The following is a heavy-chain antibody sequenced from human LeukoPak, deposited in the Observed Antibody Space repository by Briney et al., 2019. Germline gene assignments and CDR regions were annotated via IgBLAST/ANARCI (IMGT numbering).Heavy chain of an antibody. V-gene: IGHV3-74*01. Sequence: GGSLRLSCAASGFTFRSSWMHWVRQGPGKGLVWVSRINNDGSATTYADSVKGRFTISRDNSKNTLYLQMNSLRAEDTAVYYCAKEMKPWMHFDYWGQGTLVTVSS. J-gene: IGHJ4*02. CDR2: INNDGSAT. CDR3: AKEMKPWMHFDY. D-gene: IGHD5-12*01. CDR1: GFTFRSSW.